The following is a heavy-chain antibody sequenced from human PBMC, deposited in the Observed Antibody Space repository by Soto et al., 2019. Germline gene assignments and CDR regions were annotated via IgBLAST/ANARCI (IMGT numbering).Heavy chain of an antibody. J-gene: IGHJ5*02. CDR1: GGSISSGGYS. Sequence: SETLSLTCAVSGGSISSGGYSWSWIRQPPGKGLEWIGYIYHSGSTYYNPSLKSRVTISVDRSKNQFSLKLSSVTAADTAVYYCARALWFGELSYWFDPWGQGTLVTVS. CDR3: ARALWFGELSYWFDP. V-gene: IGHV4-30-2*01. CDR2: IYHSGST. D-gene: IGHD3-10*01.